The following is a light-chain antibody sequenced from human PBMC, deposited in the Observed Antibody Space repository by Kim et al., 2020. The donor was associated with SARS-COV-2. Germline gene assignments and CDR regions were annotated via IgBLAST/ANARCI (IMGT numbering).Light chain of an antibody. J-gene: IGLJ1*01. Sequence: SSELTQDPAVSVALGQTVRLTCQGDTLRSYYARWYQQKPGQAPVLVIFGQNNRPSGTPDRFYGSSSGTTASLTITGIQAADEADYYCQSRDSTGNHHVCGPGTKVTVL. V-gene: IGLV3-19*01. CDR1: TLRSYY. CDR2: GQN. CDR3: QSRDSTGNHHV.